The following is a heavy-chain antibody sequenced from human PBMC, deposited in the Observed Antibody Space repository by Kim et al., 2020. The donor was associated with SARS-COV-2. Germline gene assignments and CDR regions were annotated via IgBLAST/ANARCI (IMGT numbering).Heavy chain of an antibody. CDR2: A. J-gene: IGHJ4*02. V-gene: IGHV1-69*01. D-gene: IGHD3-10*01. CDR3: ARGSMVRVFDY. Sequence: ANYAQKFQGRVTITADESTSTAYMELSSLRSEDTAVHYCARGSMVRVFDYWGQGTLVTVSS.